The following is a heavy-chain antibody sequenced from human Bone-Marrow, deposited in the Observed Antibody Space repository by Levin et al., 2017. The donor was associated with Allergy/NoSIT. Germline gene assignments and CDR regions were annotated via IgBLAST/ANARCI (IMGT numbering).Heavy chain of an antibody. CDR1: GYTFTSYG. V-gene: IGHV1-18*01. Sequence: ESLKISCKASGYTFTSYGISWVRQAPGQGLEWMGWISAYNGNTNYAQKLQGRVTMTTDTSTSTAYMELRSLRSDDTAVYYCASSTQYSSSSGAFDYWGQGTLVTVSS. CDR3: ASSTQYSSSSGAFDY. J-gene: IGHJ4*02. CDR2: ISAYNGNT. D-gene: IGHD6-6*01.